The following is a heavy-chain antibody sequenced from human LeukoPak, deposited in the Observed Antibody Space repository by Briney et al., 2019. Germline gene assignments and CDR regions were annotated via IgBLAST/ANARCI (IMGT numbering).Heavy chain of an antibody. CDR1: GYSISSAYY. V-gene: IGHV4-38-2*01. D-gene: IGHD2-8*01. CDR3: ARGVLY. Sequence: PSETLSLTCDVSGYSISSAYYWGWIRQPPGKGLEWIGSIYHTGPTYYNPSLKSRITISVDTSKNQFSLRRSSVTAADTAVYYCARGVLYWGQGTLVTVSS. CDR2: IYHTGPT. J-gene: IGHJ4*02.